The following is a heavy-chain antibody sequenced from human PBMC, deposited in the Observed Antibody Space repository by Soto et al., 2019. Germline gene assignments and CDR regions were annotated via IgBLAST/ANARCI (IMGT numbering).Heavy chain of an antibody. J-gene: IGHJ3*02. CDR2: IYYSGST. V-gene: IGHV4-31*03. Sequence: SETLSLTCTVSGGSISSGGYYWSWIRQHPGKGLEWIGYIYYSGSTYYNPSLKSRVTISVDTSKNQFSLKLSSVTAADTAVYYCAESMVRGVIGAFDIWGQGTMVTVSS. CDR1: GGSISSGGYY. CDR3: AESMVRGVIGAFDI. D-gene: IGHD3-10*01.